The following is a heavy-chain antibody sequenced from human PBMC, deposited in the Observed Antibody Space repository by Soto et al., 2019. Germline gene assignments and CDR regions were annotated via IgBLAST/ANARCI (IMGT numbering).Heavy chain of an antibody. CDR3: ARGPAITPGSLYYYYYMDV. D-gene: IGHD2-15*01. Sequence: QVQLVQSGAEVKKPGASVKVSCKASGYTFTSYGISWVRQAPGQGLEWMGWISAYNGNTNNEQKLQGRVTMTTDTSTSTAYMELRSLRSDDTAVYYCARGPAITPGSLYYYYYMDVWGKGTTVTVSS. V-gene: IGHV1-18*01. CDR2: ISAYNGNT. CDR1: GYTFTSYG. J-gene: IGHJ6*03.